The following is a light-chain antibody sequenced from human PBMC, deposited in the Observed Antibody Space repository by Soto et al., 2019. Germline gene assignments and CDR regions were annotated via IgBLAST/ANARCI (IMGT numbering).Light chain of an antibody. CDR2: DAS. V-gene: IGKV1-5*01. Sequence: DIQMTQSPSILSASVGDRVTFTCRASHFISSHLAWYQQKPGKAPKLLIYDASTLESGVPSRFSGSGSGREFTLTISGLQPDDFATYYCQQYDSFSTWTFGQGTKVEVK. CDR3: QQYDSFSTWT. CDR1: HFISSH. J-gene: IGKJ1*01.